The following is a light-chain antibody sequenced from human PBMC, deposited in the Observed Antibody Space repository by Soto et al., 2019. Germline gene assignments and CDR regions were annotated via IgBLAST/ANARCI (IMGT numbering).Light chain of an antibody. CDR3: SSFTSNTTLWV. V-gene: IGLV2-14*01. Sequence: QSALTQAASVSGSPGQSITISCTGTSSDVGAYNYVSWYQQHPGKAPKLMIYDVSNRPSGVSNRFSGSKSGNTASLTISGLHAEDEADYYCSSFTSNTTLWVFGGGTKLTVL. CDR1: SSDVGAYNY. CDR2: DVS. J-gene: IGLJ3*02.